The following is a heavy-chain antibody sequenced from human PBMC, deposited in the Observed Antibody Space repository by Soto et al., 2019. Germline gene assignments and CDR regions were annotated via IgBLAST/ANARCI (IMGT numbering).Heavy chain of an antibody. CDR1: GFTFSSYG. V-gene: IGHV3-30*18. CDR3: AKDVSTVTYFYY. CDR2: ISYDGSNK. D-gene: IGHD4-17*01. J-gene: IGHJ4*02. Sequence: PGGSLRLSCAASGFTFSSYGMHWVRQAPGKGLEWVAVISYDGSNKYYADSVKGRFTISRDNSKNTLYLQMNSLRAEDTAVYYCAKDVSTVTYFYYWGQGTLVTVSS.